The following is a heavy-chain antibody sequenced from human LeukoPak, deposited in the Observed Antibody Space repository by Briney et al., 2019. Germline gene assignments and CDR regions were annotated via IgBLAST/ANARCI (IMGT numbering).Heavy chain of an antibody. CDR3: AKHGRTSEGMDG. CDR2: IFYSGLT. D-gene: IGHD3/OR15-3a*01. Sequence: SGTLSLTCTVSGGSISNYYWSWIRQPPGKGLEWVGYIFYSGLTNYYPSLKSRVTIPVDTSKNQFSLKLRSVTAADTAVYYSAKHGRTSEGMDGWGQGTTVTVSS. CDR1: GGSISNYY. J-gene: IGHJ6*02. V-gene: IGHV4-59*08.